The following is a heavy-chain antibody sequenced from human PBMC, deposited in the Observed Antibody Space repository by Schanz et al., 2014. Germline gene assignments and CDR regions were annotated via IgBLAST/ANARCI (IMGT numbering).Heavy chain of an antibody. CDR3: ARDGGRDGYNLAFDV. J-gene: IGHJ3*01. CDR2: ISHNSHYT. V-gene: IGHV3-11*05. Sequence: QVQLVESGGGLVKPGGSLRLSCAASGFTFSDYYMSWIRQAPGKGLEWVSYISHNSHYTNYADSVKGRFTISRDTAENSVYLQMNSLRAEDTAVYFCARDGGRDGYNLAFDVWGQGTLVTVSS. CDR1: GFTFSDYY. D-gene: IGHD5-12*01.